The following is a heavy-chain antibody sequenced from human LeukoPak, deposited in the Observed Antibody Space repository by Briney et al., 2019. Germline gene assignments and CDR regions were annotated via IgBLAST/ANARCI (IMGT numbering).Heavy chain of an antibody. D-gene: IGHD1-26*01. CDR1: GYTLTELS. V-gene: IGHV1-24*01. CDR2: FDPEDGET. Sequence: ASVKVSCKVSGYTLTELSMHWVRQAPGKGLEWMGGFDPEDGETIYAQKFQGRVTITADESTSTAYMELSSLRSEDTAVYYCASSFDCWGQGTLVTVSS. J-gene: IGHJ4*02. CDR3: ASSFDC.